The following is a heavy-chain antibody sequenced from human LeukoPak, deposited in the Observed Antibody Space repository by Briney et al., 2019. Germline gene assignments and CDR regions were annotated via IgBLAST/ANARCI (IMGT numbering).Heavy chain of an antibody. CDR2: IYYTGNT. CDR3: VGSQDVYSQFDY. V-gene: IGHV4-61*01. CDR1: GGSVSSGSYY. Sequence: SETLSLTCTVSGGSVSSGSYYWSWIRQPPGKGLEWIGYIYYTGNTHYSPSLKSRVTMSVDTSKNQFSLKLSSVTAADTALYFCVGSQDVYSQFDYWGQGALVTVSS. J-gene: IGHJ4*02. D-gene: IGHD5-24*01.